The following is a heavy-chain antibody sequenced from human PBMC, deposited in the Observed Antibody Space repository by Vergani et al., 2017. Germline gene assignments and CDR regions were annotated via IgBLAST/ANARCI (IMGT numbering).Heavy chain of an antibody. J-gene: IGHJ1*01. D-gene: IGHD4-17*01. CDR2: ISVNNGNT. V-gene: IGHV1-18*01. CDR1: GYTFISYG. Sequence: QVQLVQPGVEVKKPGASVKVSCKTSGYTFISYGISWVRQAPGQGLEWMGWISVNNGNTNYAQKLQGRVTMTTDTSTSTAYMEVRSLRSDDTAVYYCARSDYGDTAGEYFQHWGQGTLVTVSS. CDR3: ARSDYGDTAGEYFQH.